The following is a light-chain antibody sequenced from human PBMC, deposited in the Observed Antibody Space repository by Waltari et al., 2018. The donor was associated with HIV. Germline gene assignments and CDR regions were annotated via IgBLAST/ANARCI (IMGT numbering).Light chain of an antibody. CDR1: KLGNRF. CDR3: QAWDTNTFV. Sequence: DLSQPASVSVSPGQKATVSCSGDKLGNRFVCWYRQRPGQSPELIIYQDSRRPSGISDRFSGSTSGTKATLTIRGTQSLDEGDYYCQAWDTNTFVFGGGTRVTVL. CDR2: QDS. V-gene: IGLV3-1*01. J-gene: IGLJ1*01.